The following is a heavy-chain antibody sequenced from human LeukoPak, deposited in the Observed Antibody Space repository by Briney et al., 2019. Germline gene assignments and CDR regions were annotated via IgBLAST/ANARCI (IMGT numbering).Heavy chain of an antibody. CDR1: GFTFSGYN. CDR2: ISSSGSTI. Sequence: GGSLRLSCTASGFTFSGYNMNWVRQAPGKGLEWISYISSSGSTIYHADSVKGRFTVSRGNADNSLYLQMTSLRAEDTAVYYCACPGPWSGYDEAFAVWGQGTVVTVSS. V-gene: IGHV3-48*01. D-gene: IGHD3-3*01. J-gene: IGHJ3*01. CDR3: ACPGPWSGYDEAFAV.